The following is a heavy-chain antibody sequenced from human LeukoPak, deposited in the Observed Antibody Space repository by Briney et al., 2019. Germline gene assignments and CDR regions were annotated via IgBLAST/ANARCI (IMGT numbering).Heavy chain of an antibody. D-gene: IGHD3-16*01. CDR2: VDPEDGET. Sequence: GASVKVSCKASGYSFSDYYMHWVQQAPGKGFEWVGRVDPEDGETIYAEKFQGRVTITADTSIDTAYMELTNLRSEDTALYYCATDNDYVFSIGFDPWGQGTLVTVSS. CDR3: ATDNDYVFSIGFDP. J-gene: IGHJ5*02. V-gene: IGHV1-69-2*01. CDR1: GYSFSDYY.